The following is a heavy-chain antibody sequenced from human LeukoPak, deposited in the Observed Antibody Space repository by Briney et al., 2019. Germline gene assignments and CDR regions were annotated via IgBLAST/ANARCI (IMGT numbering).Heavy chain of an antibody. D-gene: IGHD6-19*01. J-gene: IGHJ4*02. V-gene: IGHV3-23*01. CDR3: AKDSSSGWYEPRLDY. CDR2: ISGSGGST. Sequence: GGSLRLSCAASGFTFSSYAMSWARQAPGKGLEWVSAISGSGGSTYYADSVKGRFTISRDNSKNTLYLQMNSLRAEDTAVYYCAKDSSSGWYEPRLDYWGQGTLVTVSS. CDR1: GFTFSSYA.